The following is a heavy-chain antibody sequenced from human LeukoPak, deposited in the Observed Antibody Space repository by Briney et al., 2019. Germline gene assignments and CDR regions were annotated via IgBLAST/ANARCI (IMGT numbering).Heavy chain of an antibody. CDR2: ISGSGGST. Sequence: GGSLRLSRAASGFTFSSYAMSWVRQAPGKGLEWVSAISGSGGSTYYADSVKGRFTISRDNSKNTLYLQMNSLRAEDTAVYYCAKVVYFDYYGSGSPYYFDYWGQGTLVTVSS. CDR1: GFTFSSYA. D-gene: IGHD3-10*01. CDR3: AKVVYFDYYGSGSPYYFDY. J-gene: IGHJ4*02. V-gene: IGHV3-23*01.